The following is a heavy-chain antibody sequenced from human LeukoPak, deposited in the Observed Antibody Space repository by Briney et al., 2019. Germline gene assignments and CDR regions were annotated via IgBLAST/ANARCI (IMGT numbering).Heavy chain of an antibody. CDR3: AEEGGGNIVVVPAGYLDY. Sequence: GGSLRLSCAASGFTFSSYAMSWVRQAPGKGLEWVSAISGSGGSTYYADSVKGRFTISRDNSKNTLYLQMNSLRAEDTAVYYCAEEGGGNIVVVPAGYLDYWGQGTLVTVSS. D-gene: IGHD2-2*01. V-gene: IGHV3-23*01. CDR2: ISGSGGST. J-gene: IGHJ4*02. CDR1: GFTFSSYA.